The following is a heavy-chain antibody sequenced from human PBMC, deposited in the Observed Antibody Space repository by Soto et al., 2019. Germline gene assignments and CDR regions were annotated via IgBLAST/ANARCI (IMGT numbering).Heavy chain of an antibody. J-gene: IGHJ4*02. CDR1: GGSISSGGYY. CDR2: IYYSGST. CDR3: ARGGIAAAAPPDY. D-gene: IGHD6-13*01. Sequence: QVQLQESGPGLVKPSQTLSLTCTVSGGSISSGGYYWSWIRQHPGKGLEWIGYIYYSGSTYYNPSLKSRVTISVDPSKNQFSLKLSSVTAADTAVYYRARGGIAAAAPPDYWGQGTLVTVSS. V-gene: IGHV4-31*03.